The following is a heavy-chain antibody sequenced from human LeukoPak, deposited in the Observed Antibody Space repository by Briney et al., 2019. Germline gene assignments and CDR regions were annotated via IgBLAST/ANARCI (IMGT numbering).Heavy chain of an antibody. CDR2: IYTSGST. J-gene: IGHJ6*03. CDR3: ARGLSDDILTDYYYYYMDV. D-gene: IGHD3-9*01. V-gene: IGHV4-61*02. CDR1: GGSISSGSYY. Sequence: SETLSLTCTVSGGSISSGSYYWSWIRQPAGKGLEWIGRIYTSGSTNYNPSLKSRVTISVDTSKNQFSLKLSSVTAADMAVYYCARGLSDDILTDYYYYYMDVWGKGTTVTVSS.